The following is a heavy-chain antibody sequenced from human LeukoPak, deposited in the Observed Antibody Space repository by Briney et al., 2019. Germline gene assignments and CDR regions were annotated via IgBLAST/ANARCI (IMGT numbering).Heavy chain of an antibody. CDR2: INWNGGST. D-gene: IGHD6-6*01. CDR1: GFTFDDYG. CDR3: ARGRSSSSPNFDY. V-gene: IGHV3-20*04. Sequence: GGSLRLSCAASGFTFDDYGMSWVRQAPGKGQEWVSGINWNGGSTGYADSVKGRFTISRDNAKNSLYLQMNSLSAEDTALYYCARGRSSSSPNFDYWGQGTLVTVSS. J-gene: IGHJ4*02.